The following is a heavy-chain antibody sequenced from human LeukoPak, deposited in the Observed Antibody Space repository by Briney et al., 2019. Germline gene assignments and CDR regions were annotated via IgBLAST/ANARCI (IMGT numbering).Heavy chain of an antibody. V-gene: IGHV3-11*04. CDR2: ISSGGTTI. CDR3: VREEYQLLRVFDY. CDR1: GFTFSDYY. D-gene: IGHD2-2*01. J-gene: IGHJ4*02. Sequence: KTGGSLRLSCAASGFTFSDYYMSWIRQAPGKGLEWVSYISSGGTTIYYADSLKGRFTISRDNAKNSLYLQMNSLRAEDTAVYYCVREEYQLLRVFDYWGQGTLVTVSS.